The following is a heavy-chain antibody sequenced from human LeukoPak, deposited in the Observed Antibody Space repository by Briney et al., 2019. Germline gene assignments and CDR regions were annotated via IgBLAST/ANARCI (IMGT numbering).Heavy chain of an antibody. J-gene: IGHJ4*02. D-gene: IGHD3-9*01. V-gene: IGHV3-49*04. CDR2: IRSKGYGGTT. Sequence: QPSQTLSLTCTVSGGSISSGGYYWSWVRQAPGKGLEWVGVIRSKGYGGTTEYAASVKGRFTISRDDSKSIALLQMNSLKTEDTAVYYCTRGGFRNYDILTDFDYWGQGTLVTVSS. CDR3: TRGGFRNYDILTDFDY. CDR1: GGSISSGGYY.